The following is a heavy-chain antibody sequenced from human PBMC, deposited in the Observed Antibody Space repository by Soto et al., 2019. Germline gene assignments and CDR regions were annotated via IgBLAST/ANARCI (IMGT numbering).Heavy chain of an antibody. D-gene: IGHD2-15*01. J-gene: IGHJ4*02. V-gene: IGHV1-3*01. Sequence: QVQLVQSGAEVKKPGASVKVSCKASGYTFTSYAMHWVRQAPGQRLEWMGWINAGNGNTKYSQKFQGRVTITRDTSASTAYKELSSLSSDDTAVYFSARDLGGWPDYWGQGTLVTVSS. CDR3: ARDLGGWPDY. CDR1: GYTFTSYA. CDR2: INAGNGNT.